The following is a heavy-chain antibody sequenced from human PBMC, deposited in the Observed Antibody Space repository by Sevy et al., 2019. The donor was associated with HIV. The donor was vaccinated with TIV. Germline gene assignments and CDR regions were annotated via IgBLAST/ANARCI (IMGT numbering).Heavy chain of an antibody. CDR3: AREGCTRPHDY. CDR1: GFAFYDYS. J-gene: IGHJ4*02. D-gene: IGHD2-8*01. CDR2: LTFGCGKI. Sequence: GGSLRLSCAASGFAFYDYSMSWIRQAPGKGLEWVATLTFGCGKINYADSVKGRFTISRDNSKNSFYLQMDNLRVEDTALYCCAREGCTRPHDYWGQGTRVTVSS. V-gene: IGHV3-23*01.